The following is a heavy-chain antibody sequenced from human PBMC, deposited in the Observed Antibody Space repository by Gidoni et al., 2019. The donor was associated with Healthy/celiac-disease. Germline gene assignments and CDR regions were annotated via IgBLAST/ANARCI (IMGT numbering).Heavy chain of an antibody. CDR3: AKADLRFLEWWLDAFDI. Sequence: EVQLVESGGGLVQPGRSLTLSCAASGFPFDDYAMLWVRQAPGKGGEWVSGISWNSGSIGYADSVKGRFTISRDNAKNSLYLQMNSLRAEDTALYHCAKADLRFLEWWLDAFDIWGQGTMVTVSS. D-gene: IGHD3-3*01. V-gene: IGHV3-9*01. J-gene: IGHJ3*02. CDR2: ISWNSGSI. CDR1: GFPFDDYA.